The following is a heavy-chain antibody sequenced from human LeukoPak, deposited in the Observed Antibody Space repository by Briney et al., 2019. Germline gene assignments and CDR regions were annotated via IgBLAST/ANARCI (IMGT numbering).Heavy chain of an antibody. CDR3: ARVTQWELLWGKWDLFDY. CDR1: GASISSFY. V-gene: IGHV4-59*12. D-gene: IGHD1-26*01. J-gene: IGHJ4*02. CDR2: VFYTGDT. Sequence: PSETLSLTCAVSGASISSFYWSWIRQPPGKGLEWIGYVFYTGDTNYTPSLKSRVTVSLDTFKSQVSLSLTSLTAADTAVYYCARVTQWELLWGKWDLFDYWGQGTLVTVSS.